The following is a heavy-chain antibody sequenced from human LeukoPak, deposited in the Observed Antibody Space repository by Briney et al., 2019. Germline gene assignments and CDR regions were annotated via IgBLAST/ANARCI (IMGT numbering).Heavy chain of an antibody. Sequence: SQALSLTCTVSGASISSSSYDWGWIRQPPGKGLEGIGSIYYSGSTYYNPSLKSRVTISVDTSKNQFSLKLSSVTAADTAVYYCARMVRERKNWFDLWGQGTLVTVSS. CDR1: GASISSSSYD. V-gene: IGHV4-39*01. J-gene: IGHJ5*02. D-gene: IGHD3-10*01. CDR2: IYYSGST. CDR3: ARMVRERKNWFDL.